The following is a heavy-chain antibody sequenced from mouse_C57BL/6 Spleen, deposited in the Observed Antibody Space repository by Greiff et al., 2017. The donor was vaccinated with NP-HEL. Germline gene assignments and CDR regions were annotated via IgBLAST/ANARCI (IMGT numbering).Heavy chain of an antibody. V-gene: IGHV1-64*01. Sequence: QVQLQQPGAELVKPGASVKLSCKASGYTFTSYWMHWVKQRPGQGLEWIGMIHPNSGSTNYNEKFKSKATLTVDKSSSTAYMQLSSLTSEASAVYYGARWGTTVVSYYFDYWGQGTTLTVSS. CDR1: GYTFTSYW. CDR2: IHPNSGST. J-gene: IGHJ2*01. D-gene: IGHD1-1*01. CDR3: ARWGTTVVSYYFDY.